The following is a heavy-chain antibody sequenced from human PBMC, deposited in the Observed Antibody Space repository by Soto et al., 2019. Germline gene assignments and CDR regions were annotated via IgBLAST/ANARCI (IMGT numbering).Heavy chain of an antibody. Sequence: PSETLSLTCTASGGSISSYYWSWIRQPPGKGLEWIGYIYYSESTNYNTSLKSRVTISVDTPKNQFSLKLSSVTAADTAVYYCARHGKSSGWYYFDYWGQGTLVTVSS. CDR2: IYYSEST. V-gene: IGHV4-59*08. CDR1: GGSISSYY. CDR3: ARHGKSSGWYYFDY. D-gene: IGHD6-19*01. J-gene: IGHJ4*02.